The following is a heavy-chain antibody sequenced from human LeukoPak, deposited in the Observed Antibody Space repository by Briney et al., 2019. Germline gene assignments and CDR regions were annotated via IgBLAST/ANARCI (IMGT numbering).Heavy chain of an antibody. Sequence: ASVKVSCKASGGTFSSYAISWVRQAPGQGLEWMGGIIPIFGTANYAQKFQGRVTITADKSTSTAYMELSSLRSEDTAVYYCAKVQYRELSRYYYYYGMDVWGKGTTVTVSS. J-gene: IGHJ6*04. V-gene: IGHV1-69*06. D-gene: IGHD3-16*02. CDR3: AKVQYRELSRYYYYYGMDV. CDR2: IIPIFGTA. CDR1: GGTFSSYA.